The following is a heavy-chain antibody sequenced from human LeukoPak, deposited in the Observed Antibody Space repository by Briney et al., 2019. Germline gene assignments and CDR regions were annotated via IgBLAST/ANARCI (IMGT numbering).Heavy chain of an antibody. D-gene: IGHD2-15*01. CDR1: GGSISSYY. CDR3: ACMVVAAKSIDY. J-gene: IGHJ4*02. Sequence: SETLSLTCTVSGGSISSYYWSWIRQPPGKGLEWIGYIYYSGSTSYNPSLKSRVTISVDTSKNQFSLKLSSVTAADTAVYYCACMVVAAKSIDYWGQGTLVTVSS. CDR2: IYYSGST. V-gene: IGHV4-59*01.